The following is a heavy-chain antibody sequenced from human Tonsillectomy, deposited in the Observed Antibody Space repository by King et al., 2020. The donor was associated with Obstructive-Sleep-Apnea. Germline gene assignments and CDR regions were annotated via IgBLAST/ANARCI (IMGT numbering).Heavy chain of an antibody. D-gene: IGHD2-2*03. J-gene: IGHJ6*02. CDR3: AKYLVDIVVVPAAMGNPFYYYYGMDV. Sequence: VQLVESGGGVVQPGRSLRLSCAASGFTFSSYGMHWVRQAPGKGLEWVAVISYDGSNKYYADSVKGRFTISRDNSKNTLYLQMNSLRAEDTAVYYCAKYLVDIVVVPAAMGNPFYYYYGMDVWGQGTTVTVSS. CDR1: GFTFSSYG. V-gene: IGHV3-30*18. CDR2: ISYDGSNK.